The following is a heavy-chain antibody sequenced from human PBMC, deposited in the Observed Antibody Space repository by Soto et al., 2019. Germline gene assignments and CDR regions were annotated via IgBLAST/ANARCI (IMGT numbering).Heavy chain of an antibody. J-gene: IGHJ4*02. D-gene: IGHD4-4*01. V-gene: IGHV2-5*02. CDR2: IYWDDDK. CDR1: GFSLSTSGVA. Sequence: QITLKESGPTLMKPTQTLTLTCTFSGFSLSTSGVAVGWIRQPPGKALEWLALIYWDDDKRYSPSLSPRLTIRKDTSKNQVVLTVTNMDPMDTATYFCAHSVEMTTIRAFDYWGQGILVTVSS. CDR3: AHSVEMTTIRAFDY.